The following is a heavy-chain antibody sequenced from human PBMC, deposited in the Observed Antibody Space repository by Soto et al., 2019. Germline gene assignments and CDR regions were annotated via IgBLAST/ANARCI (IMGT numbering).Heavy chain of an antibody. V-gene: IGHV1-18*04. CDR1: GYTFTSYG. J-gene: IGHJ4*02. Sequence: GASVKVSCKASGYTFTSYGISWVRQAPGQGLEWMGWISAYNGNTNYAQKLQGRVTMTTDTSTSTAYMELRSLRSDDTAVYYCARDPAYCGGDCYSDYWGQGTLVTVYS. CDR3: ARDPAYCGGDCYSDY. CDR2: ISAYNGNT. D-gene: IGHD2-21*02.